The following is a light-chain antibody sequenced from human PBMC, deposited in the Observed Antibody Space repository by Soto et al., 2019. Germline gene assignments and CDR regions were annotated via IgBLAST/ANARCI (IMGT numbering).Light chain of an antibody. CDR1: QGISTY. V-gene: IGKV1-9*01. Sequence: DIQLTQSPSFLSASVGDRVTITCRSSQGISTYLAWFQQKPGNAPKLLISGVSTLQTGVPSRFSGSGSGAEFTLTISSLQPEDFATYYCQQLSSYPYTFGGGTKVDIK. J-gene: IGKJ4*01. CDR2: GVS. CDR3: QQLSSYPYT.